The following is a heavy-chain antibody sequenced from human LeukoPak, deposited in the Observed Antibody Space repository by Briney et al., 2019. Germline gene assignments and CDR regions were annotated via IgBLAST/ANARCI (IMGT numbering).Heavy chain of an antibody. J-gene: IGHJ4*02. CDR3: ARGVVGVIEVRVYYVDY. CDR2: INHSGIT. CDR1: GGSFSGYY. Sequence: SETLSLTCAVCGGSFSGYYWSWIRQPPGKGLEWIGEINHSGITNYNPSLKSRVTMSLDTSKSQFSLKLSSVTAADTALYYCARGVVGVIEVRVYYVDYWGQGTLVTVSS. V-gene: IGHV4-34*01. D-gene: IGHD3-3*01.